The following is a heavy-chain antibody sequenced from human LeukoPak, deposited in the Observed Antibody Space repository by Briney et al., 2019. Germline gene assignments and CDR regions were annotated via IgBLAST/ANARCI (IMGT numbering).Heavy chain of an antibody. D-gene: IGHD3-22*01. CDR2: IHYTGIT. Sequence: PSETLSLTCAVSGGSISSDGYSWSWIRQPPGKGLEWIGYIHYTGITHYNPSLKSRVTISVDRSKNQFSLKLTSVTAADTAVYYCAREPYYYDSYGDYAVGYFDLWGRGTLITVSS. J-gene: IGHJ2*01. V-gene: IGHV4-30-2*01. CDR1: GGSISSDGYS. CDR3: AREPYYYDSYGDYAVGYFDL.